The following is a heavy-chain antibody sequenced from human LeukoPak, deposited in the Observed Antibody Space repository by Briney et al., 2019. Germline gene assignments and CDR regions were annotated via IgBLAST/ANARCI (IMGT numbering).Heavy chain of an antibody. CDR1: GFTFSSYG. CDR3: ARDGSSSSPLDY. D-gene: IGHD6-6*01. V-gene: IGHV3-33*01. CDR2: IWYDGSNK. J-gene: IGHJ4*02. Sequence: PGRSLRLSCAASGFTFSSYGMHWVRQAPGRGLEWVAVIWYDGSNKYYADSVKGRFTISRDNSKNTLYLQMNSLRAEDTAVYYCARDGSSSSPLDYWGQGTLVTVSS.